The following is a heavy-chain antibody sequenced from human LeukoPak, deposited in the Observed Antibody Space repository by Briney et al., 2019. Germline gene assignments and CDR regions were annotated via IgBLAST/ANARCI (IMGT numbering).Heavy chain of an antibody. D-gene: IGHD3-22*01. Sequence: GGSLRLSCAAYGFTFDDYGMSWVRQAPGKGLEWVSGINWNGGSTGYADSVKGRFTISRDNAKKSLYLQMNSLRAEDTAFYYCARDYYDSGGYSTFDYWGQGTLVTVSS. CDR3: ARDYYDSGGYSTFDY. CDR1: GFTFDDYG. V-gene: IGHV3-20*04. J-gene: IGHJ4*02. CDR2: INWNGGST.